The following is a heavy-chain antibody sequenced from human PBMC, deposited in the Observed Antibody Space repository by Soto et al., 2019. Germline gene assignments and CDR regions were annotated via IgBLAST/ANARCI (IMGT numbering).Heavy chain of an antibody. CDR2: MNPNSGNT. V-gene: IGHV1-8*01. Sequence: QVQLVQSGAEVKKPGASVKVSCKASGYTFTSYDINWVRQATGQGLEWMGWMNPNSGNTGYAQKFQGRVTMTRNTSISTAYMRMSSLRSEDTAVYYCSSVPFESAAGYYRNWGQGTLVTVSS. CDR1: GYTFTSYD. J-gene: IGHJ4*02. CDR3: SSVPFESAAGYYRN. D-gene: IGHD3-22*01.